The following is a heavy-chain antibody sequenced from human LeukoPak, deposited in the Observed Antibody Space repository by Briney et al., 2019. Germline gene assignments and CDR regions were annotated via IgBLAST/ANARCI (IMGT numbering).Heavy chain of an antibody. J-gene: IGHJ2*01. CDR3: AIQALYYYDSSGYPLPWYFDL. CDR2: IYYSGST. V-gene: IGHV4-39*01. CDR1: GGSISSSSYY. Sequence: SETLSLTCTVSGGSISSSSYYWGWIRQPPGKGLEWIGSIYYSGSTYYNPSLKSRVTTSVDTSKNQFSLKLSSVTAADTAVYYCAIQALYYYDSSGYPLPWYFDLWGRGTLVTVSS. D-gene: IGHD3-22*01.